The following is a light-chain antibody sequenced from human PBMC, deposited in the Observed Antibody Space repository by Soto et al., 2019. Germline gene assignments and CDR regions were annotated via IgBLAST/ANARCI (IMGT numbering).Light chain of an antibody. CDR1: SSDVGGYDY. J-gene: IGLJ1*01. CDR3: CSCGGSFPYA. Sequence: QSALTQPPSVSGSPGQSVTISRTGTSSDVGGYDYVSWYQQHPGKAPKLLIYDVTKRPSGVPDRFSGSKSGNTASLTISGLQAEDEADFYCCSCGGSFPYAFGTGTKV. CDR2: DVT. V-gene: IGLV2-11*01.